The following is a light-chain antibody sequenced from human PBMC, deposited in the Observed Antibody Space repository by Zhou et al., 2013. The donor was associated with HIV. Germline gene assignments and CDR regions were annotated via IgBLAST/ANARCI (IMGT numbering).Light chain of an antibody. CDR2: GAS. CDR1: QNIVSN. J-gene: IGKJ4*01. CDR3: QQYGSSPPAT. V-gene: IGKV3-20*01. Sequence: EVVMTQSPATLSVSPGERATLSCRASQNIVSNLAWYQHKPGQAPRLLIYGASSRATGIPDRFSGSGSGTDFTLTISRLEPEDFAVYYCQQYGSSPPATFGGGTKVEIK.